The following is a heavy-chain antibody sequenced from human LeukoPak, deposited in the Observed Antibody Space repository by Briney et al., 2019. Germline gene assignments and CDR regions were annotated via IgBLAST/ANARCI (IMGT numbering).Heavy chain of an antibody. CDR2: INHSGST. J-gene: IGHJ4*02. CDR3: ARDLGELLPYYFDY. D-gene: IGHD1-26*01. V-gene: IGHV4-34*01. CDR1: GGSFSGYY. Sequence: SETLSLTCAVCGGSFSGYYWSWIRQPPGKGLEWIGEINHSGSTNYNPSLKSRVTISVDTSKNQFSLKLSSVTAADTAVYYCARDLGELLPYYFDYWGQGTLVTVSS.